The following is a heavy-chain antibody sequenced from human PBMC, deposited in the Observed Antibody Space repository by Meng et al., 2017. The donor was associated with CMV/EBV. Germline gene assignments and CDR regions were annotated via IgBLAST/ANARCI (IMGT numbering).Heavy chain of an antibody. CDR3: ARSLVVVPAVQTYYYYYGMDV. CDR2: IYYSGST. D-gene: IGHD2-2*01. V-gene: IGHV4-59*01. J-gene: IGHJ6*02. CDR1: GGSISSYY. Sequence: SETLSLTCTVSGGSISSYYWSWIRQPPGKGLEWIGYIYYSGSTNYNPSHKSRVTISVDTSKNQFSLKLSSVTAADTAVYYCARSLVVVPAVQTYYYYYGMDVWGQGTTVTVSS.